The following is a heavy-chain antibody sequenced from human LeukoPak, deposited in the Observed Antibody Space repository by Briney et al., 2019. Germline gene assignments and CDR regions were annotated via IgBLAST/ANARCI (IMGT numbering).Heavy chain of an antibody. Sequence: GGSLRLSCTASGFSFSGHWMHWARQLPGKGLVWVSRISPTGSTTSYADSVKGRFTVSGDNAKNTLYLQVNNLRAEDTAVYYCARGPNSNWSGLDFWGQGTLLTVSS. D-gene: IGHD6-6*01. V-gene: IGHV3-74*01. CDR2: ISPTGSTT. J-gene: IGHJ4*02. CDR3: ARGPNSNWSGLDF. CDR1: GFSFSGHW.